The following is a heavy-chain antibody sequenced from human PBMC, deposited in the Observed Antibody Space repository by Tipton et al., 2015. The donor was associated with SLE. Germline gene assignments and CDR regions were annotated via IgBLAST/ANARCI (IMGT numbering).Heavy chain of an antibody. V-gene: IGHV4-30-4*07. CDR1: GGSISSGGYS. CDR3: ARAGRAWNLFDY. J-gene: IGHJ4*02. D-gene: IGHD1-1*01. Sequence: TLSLTCAVSGGSISSGGYSRSWIRQPPGKGLEWIGYISFSGLTNYNPSVRSRVSTSMDTSKNQFSLKLSSVTAADTAVYYCARAGRAWNLFDYWGQGTLVTVSS. CDR2: ISFSGLT.